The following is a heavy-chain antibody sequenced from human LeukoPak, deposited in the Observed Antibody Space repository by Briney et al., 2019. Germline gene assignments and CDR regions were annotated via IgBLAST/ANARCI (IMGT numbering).Heavy chain of an antibody. CDR2: IVVGSGNT. J-gene: IGHJ5*02. V-gene: IGHV1-58*02. CDR3: AADVIPGPKGFDP. D-gene: IGHD2-21*01. CDR1: GITFNRFA. Sequence: SVKVSCKASGITFNRFAIQWVRQARGQRLEWIGWIVVGSGNTKYAQKFQGRVTITRDMSTSTAYMELSSLSSEDSAVYYCAADVIPGPKGFDPWGQGTLVTVSS.